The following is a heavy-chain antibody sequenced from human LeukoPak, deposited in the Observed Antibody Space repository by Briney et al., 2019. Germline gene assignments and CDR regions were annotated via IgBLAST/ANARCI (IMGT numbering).Heavy chain of an antibody. CDR2: FSGGVGGT. J-gene: IGHJ4*02. CDR3: AREGGYSSSKVDY. CDR1: GFTFSNYA. Sequence: PGGSLRLSCAASGFTFSNYAMSWVRQAPGEGLERVSAFSGGVGGTYSADSVKGRFTISRNNSKNTLYLQMNSLRADDTAVYYCAREGGYSSSKVDYWGQGTLVTVSS. D-gene: IGHD6-6*01. V-gene: IGHV3-23*01.